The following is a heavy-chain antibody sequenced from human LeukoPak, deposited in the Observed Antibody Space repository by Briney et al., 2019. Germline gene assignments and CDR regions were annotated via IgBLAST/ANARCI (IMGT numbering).Heavy chain of an antibody. Sequence: GESLKISCKASGYSFTSYWIGWVRQMPGKGLEWMGIIYPADSNTRYSPSFQGQVTISADKSISTAYLQWSSLKASDTAMYYCARQIVPAPNWFDPWGQGTLVTVSS. CDR1: GYSFTSYW. D-gene: IGHD2-2*01. CDR2: IYPADSNT. CDR3: ARQIVPAPNWFDP. V-gene: IGHV5-51*01. J-gene: IGHJ5*02.